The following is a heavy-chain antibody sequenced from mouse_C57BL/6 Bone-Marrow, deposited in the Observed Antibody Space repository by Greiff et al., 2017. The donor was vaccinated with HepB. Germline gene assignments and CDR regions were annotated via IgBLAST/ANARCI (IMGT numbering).Heavy chain of an antibody. J-gene: IGHJ1*03. Sequence: QVQLQQPGAELVKPGASVKMSCKASGYTFTSYWITWVKQRPGQGLEWIGDIYPGSGSTNYNEKFKSKATLTVDTSSSTAYMQLSSLTSEDSAVYYCARADYYGSSDGGYWYFDVWGTGTTVTVSS. CDR1: GYTFTSYW. D-gene: IGHD1-1*01. V-gene: IGHV1-55*01. CDR2: IYPGSGST. CDR3: ARADYYGSSDGGYWYFDV.